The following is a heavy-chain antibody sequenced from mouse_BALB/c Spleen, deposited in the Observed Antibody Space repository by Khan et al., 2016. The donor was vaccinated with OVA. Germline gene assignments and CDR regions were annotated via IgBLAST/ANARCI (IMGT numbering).Heavy chain of an antibody. CDR2: IGPGSGST. J-gene: IGHJ4*01. V-gene: IGHV1S41*01. D-gene: IGHD2-1*01. Sequence: DLVKPGASVKLSCKASGYTFTSYWINWIKQRPGQGLEWIGRIGPGSGSTHYNEMFKGKATLTVDTSSTTAYIQLSSLSSEDSAVYFCARENDYGNSYYAMDYWGQGTSVTVSS. CDR3: ARENDYGNSYYAMDY. CDR1: GYTFTSYW.